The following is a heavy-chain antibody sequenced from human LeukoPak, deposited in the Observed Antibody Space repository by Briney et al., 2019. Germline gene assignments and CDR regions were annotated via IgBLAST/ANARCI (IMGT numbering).Heavy chain of an antibody. CDR1: GGSIRSYY. J-gene: IGHJ5*02. V-gene: IGHV4-59*08. CDR3: ARSLVGNRGGHPPA. D-gene: IGHD2-15*01. Sequence: PSETLSLTCTVSGGSIRSYYWSWIRQPPGKGLEWIGYIYYNGDTNYNPSLKSRVTISVDTSKNQFSLKLSSVTAADTAVYYCARSLVGNRGGHPPAWGQGTLVTVSS. CDR2: IYYNGDT.